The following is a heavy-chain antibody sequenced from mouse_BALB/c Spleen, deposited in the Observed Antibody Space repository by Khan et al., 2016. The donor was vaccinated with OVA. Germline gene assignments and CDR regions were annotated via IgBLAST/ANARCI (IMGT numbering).Heavy chain of an antibody. J-gene: IGHJ2*01. CDR1: GYTFTNYW. Sequence: QVQLQQPGAELVRPGASVKLSCKASGYTFTNYWINWVKQRPGQGLEWLGHIYPFDSYTNYNQNFTDQAAFIVDKSTRTVYMQISSPTSEDSAVYYCTRGMGYVDYWGQGTTLTVSS. CDR3: TRGMGYVDY. V-gene: IGHV1-69*02. CDR2: IYPFDSYT.